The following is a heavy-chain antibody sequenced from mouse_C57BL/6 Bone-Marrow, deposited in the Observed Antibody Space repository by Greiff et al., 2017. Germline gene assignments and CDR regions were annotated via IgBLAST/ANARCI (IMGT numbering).Heavy chain of an antibody. V-gene: IGHV1-55*01. CDR2: IYPGSGST. CDR3: ARSPYYYSSSYWFAY. CDR1: GYTFTSYW. J-gene: IGHJ3*01. Sequence: QVQLQQPGAELVKPGASVKMSCKASGYTFTSYWITWVKQRPGQGLEWIGDIYPGSGSTNYNEKFKSKATLTVDTSSSTAYMQLSSLTSEDSAVYYCARSPYYYSSSYWFAYWGQGTLVTVSA. D-gene: IGHD1-1*01.